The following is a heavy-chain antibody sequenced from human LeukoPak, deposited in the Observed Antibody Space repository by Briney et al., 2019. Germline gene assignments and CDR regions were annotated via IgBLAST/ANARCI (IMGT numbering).Heavy chain of an antibody. V-gene: IGHV4-34*01. CDR2: INHSGST. Sequence: SEILSLTRAVYGGAFSGYYWSWIRQSPGKGLEWIGEINHSGSTNSNPSPKSRVTISADTSKNQFSLKLSSVTAADTAVYYCARGRFYSSGWPFSFKAFTSRPPPHWGQRTLVTVSS. CDR1: GGAFSGYY. D-gene: IGHD6-19*01. J-gene: IGHJ1*01. CDR3: ARGRFYSSGWPFSFKAFTSRPPPH.